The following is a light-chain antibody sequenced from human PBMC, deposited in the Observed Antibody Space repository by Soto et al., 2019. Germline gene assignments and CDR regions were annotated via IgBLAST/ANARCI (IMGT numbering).Light chain of an antibody. CDR2: GSS. CDR3: QQYGSSPWT. V-gene: IGKV3-20*01. CDR1: QPISSNY. J-gene: IGKJ1*01. Sequence: EIVLTQSPGTLSLSPGERATLSCRASQPISSNYLAWYQQKPGQAPRLLIYGSSTRATGIPDRFSGSGSGSAVSLTISRLEPEDFALYYCQQYGSSPWTFGQGTRVEIK.